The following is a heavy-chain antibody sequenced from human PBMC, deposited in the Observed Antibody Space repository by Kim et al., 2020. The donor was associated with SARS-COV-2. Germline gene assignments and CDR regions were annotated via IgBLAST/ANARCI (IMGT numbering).Heavy chain of an antibody. CDR1: GGTFSSYA. CDR2: IIPIFGTA. V-gene: IGHV1-69*13. D-gene: IGHD2-15*01. J-gene: IGHJ3*02. Sequence: SVKVSCKASGGTFSSYAISWVRQAPGQGLEWMGGIIPIFGTANYAQKFQGRGTITADESTSTAYMELSSLRSEDTAVYYCARHHGYCSGGSCYHHDAFDIWGQGTMVTVSS. CDR3: ARHHGYCSGGSCYHHDAFDI.